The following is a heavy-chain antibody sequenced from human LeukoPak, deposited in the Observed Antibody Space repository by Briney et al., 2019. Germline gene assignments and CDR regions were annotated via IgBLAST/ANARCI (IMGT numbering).Heavy chain of an antibody. D-gene: IGHD3-9*01. V-gene: IGHV1-2*02. Sequence: GASVKVSCKASGYTFTGYYMHWVRQAPGQGLEWMGWINPNSGGTNYAQKFQGRVTMTRDTSISTAYMELSRLRSDDTAVYYCARASQKYYDILTGYWFDYWGQGTLVTVPS. CDR3: ARASQKYYDILTGYWFDY. J-gene: IGHJ4*02. CDR2: INPNSGGT. CDR1: GYTFTGYY.